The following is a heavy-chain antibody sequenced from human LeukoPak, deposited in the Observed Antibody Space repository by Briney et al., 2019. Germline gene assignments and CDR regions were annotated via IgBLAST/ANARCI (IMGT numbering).Heavy chain of an antibody. CDR2: ISNYGVT. D-gene: IGHD3-10*01. V-gene: IGHV3-53*01. CDR3: GASGSYYTPLYY. Sequence: GGSLRLSCVISDFPVSDNYMSWVRQAPGRGLEWVSVISNYGVTHYADSVKGRFTISRDDSNDTVFLQMSSLRPEDTAVYYCGASGSYYTPLYYWGQGTLVTVSS. CDR1: DFPVSDNY. J-gene: IGHJ4*02.